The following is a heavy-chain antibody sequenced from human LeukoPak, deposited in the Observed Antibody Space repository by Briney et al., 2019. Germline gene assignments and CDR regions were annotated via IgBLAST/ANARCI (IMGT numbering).Heavy chain of an antibody. Sequence: SETLSLTCTVYGGSISSSSYHWGWIRQPPGKGLEWIGSIYYSGSTYYNPSLKSRVTISVDTSKNQFSRKLSSVTAADTAVYYCARGAVEVVTAHINWFDPWGQGTLVNVSP. CDR3: ARGAVEVVTAHINWFDP. J-gene: IGHJ5*02. V-gene: IGHV4-39*07. D-gene: IGHD2-21*02. CDR1: GGSISSSSYH. CDR2: IYYSGST.